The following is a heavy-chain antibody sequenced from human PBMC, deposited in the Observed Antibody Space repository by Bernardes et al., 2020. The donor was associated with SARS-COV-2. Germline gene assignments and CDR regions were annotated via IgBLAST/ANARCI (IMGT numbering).Heavy chain of an antibody. CDR3: ARDHSTTTVTPIDY. V-gene: IGHV1-18*01. Sequence: ASVKVSCKASGYTFTSYGISWVRQAPGQGLEWMGWISAYNGNTNYAQKLQGRVTMTTDTSTSTAYMELRSLRSDDTAVYYCARDHSTTTVTPIDYWGQGTLVTVSS. D-gene: IGHD4-17*01. CDR1: GYTFTSYG. J-gene: IGHJ4*02. CDR2: ISAYNGNT.